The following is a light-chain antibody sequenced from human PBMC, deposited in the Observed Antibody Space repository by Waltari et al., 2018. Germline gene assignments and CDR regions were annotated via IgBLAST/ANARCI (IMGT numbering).Light chain of an antibody. V-gene: IGKV3-20*01. CDR3: QQYGSSPLT. CDR1: QSVSSSY. CDR2: GAS. Sequence: EIVLTQSPGTLSLSPGDRATLSCRASQSVSSSYLAWYQQKPGQAPRLLIYGASSRATGIPDRFSGSGYGTDFTLTISRLEPEDFAVYYCQQYGSSPLTFGGGTKVEIK. J-gene: IGKJ4*01.